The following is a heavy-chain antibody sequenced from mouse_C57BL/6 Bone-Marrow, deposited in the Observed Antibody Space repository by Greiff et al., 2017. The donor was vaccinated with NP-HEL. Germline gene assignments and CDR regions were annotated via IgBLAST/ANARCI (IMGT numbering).Heavy chain of an antibody. CDR1: GYTFTSYG. J-gene: IGHJ4*01. CDR3: AKGGYYYGSSYEAMDY. CDR2: IYPRSGNT. D-gene: IGHD1-1*01. Sequence: QVQLKESGAELARPGASVKLSCKASGYTFTSYGISWVKQRTGQGLEWIGEIYPRSGNTYYNEKFKSKATLTVDKSSSTAYMQLSSLTSEDSAVYYCAKGGYYYGSSYEAMDYWGQGTSVTVSS. V-gene: IGHV1-81*01.